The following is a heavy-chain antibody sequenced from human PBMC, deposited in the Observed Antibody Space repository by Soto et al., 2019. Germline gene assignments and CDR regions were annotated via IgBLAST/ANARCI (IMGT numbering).Heavy chain of an antibody. CDR2: IYYSGST. D-gene: IGHD2-2*01. Sequence: PSETLSLTCTVSGGSISSSSYYWGWIRQPPGKGLEWIGSIYYSGSTYYNPSLKSRVTISVDTSKNQFSLKLSSVTAADTAVYYCASINIVVVPAAIDTGDYYYYYMGVWGKGTTVTVAS. J-gene: IGHJ6*03. CDR1: GGSISSSSYY. CDR3: ASINIVVVPAAIDTGDYYYYYMGV. V-gene: IGHV4-39*01.